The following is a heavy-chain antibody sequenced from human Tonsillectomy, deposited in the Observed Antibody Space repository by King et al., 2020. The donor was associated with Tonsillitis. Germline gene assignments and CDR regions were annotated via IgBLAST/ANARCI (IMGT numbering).Heavy chain of an antibody. Sequence: VQLVESGGGLVKPGGSLRLSCAASGFTFSSYSMNWVRQAPGKGLEWVSSISSSSSYIYYPDSVKGRFTISRDNAKNSLYLQMNSLRAEDTAVYYCARDRIQLWGRFDYWGQGTLVTVSS. CDR1: GFTFSSYS. CDR2: ISSSSSYI. D-gene: IGHD5-18*01. J-gene: IGHJ4*02. CDR3: ARDRIQLWGRFDY. V-gene: IGHV3-21*01.